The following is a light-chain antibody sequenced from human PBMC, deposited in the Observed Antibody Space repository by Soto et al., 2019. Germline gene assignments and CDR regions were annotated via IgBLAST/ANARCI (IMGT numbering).Light chain of an antibody. CDR2: GAS. CDR1: QSVSSSY. CDR3: QQYGSSPRT. J-gene: IGKJ1*01. Sequence: EIVLTQSPGTLSLSPGERATLSCRASQSVSSSYLAWYQQKPGQAPRLLIYGASSRATGIPDRFSGSGSGTDFSLTISRLDPEDFAVDYWQQYGSSPRTVGQGTKVETK. V-gene: IGKV3-20*01.